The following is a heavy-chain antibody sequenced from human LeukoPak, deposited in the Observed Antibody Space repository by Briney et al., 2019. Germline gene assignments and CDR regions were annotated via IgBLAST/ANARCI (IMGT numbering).Heavy chain of an antibody. CDR2: ISDSGGST. J-gene: IGHJ4*02. CDR1: GFTFSSYA. D-gene: IGHD6-19*01. CDR3: AKQDIRSSAWYD. Sequence: PGGSLRLSCAASGFTFSSYAMSWVRQAPGQGLEWVSAISDSGGSTYYADSVKGRFTISRDNSKSTLYLQMNSLRAEDTAVYYCAKQDIRSSAWYDWGQGTLVTVSS. V-gene: IGHV3-23*01.